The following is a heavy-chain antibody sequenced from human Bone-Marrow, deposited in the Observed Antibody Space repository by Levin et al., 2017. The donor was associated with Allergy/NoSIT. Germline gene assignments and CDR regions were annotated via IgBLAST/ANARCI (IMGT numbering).Heavy chain of an antibody. J-gene: IGHJ5*02. V-gene: IGHV1-18*01. CDR3: ARLTRHSSATNFWFDP. CDR2: ISGYNGNT. CDR1: GYTFTTSG. D-gene: IGHD4-17*01. Sequence: ASVKVSCKASGYTFTTSGISWVRQAPGQGLEWMGWISGYNGNTNYAQKLQDRVTMTTETSTSTAYMELRSLRSDDTAVYFCARLTRHSSATNFWFDPWGQGTLVTVSS.